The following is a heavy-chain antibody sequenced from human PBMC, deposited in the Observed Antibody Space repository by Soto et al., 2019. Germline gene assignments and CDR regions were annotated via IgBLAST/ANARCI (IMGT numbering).Heavy chain of an antibody. CDR2: MYDGGDT. V-gene: IGHV4-59*07. D-gene: IGHD3-9*01. CDR1: GGPMSSYY. J-gene: IGHJ4*02. CDR3: ARHYVILTCYYTPGGWDH. Sequence: QVQLQESGPGLVKPSDTLSLTCTVSGGPMSSYYWSWVRQPPGKGLEWIASMYDGGDTYYNPSLMSRVSVSVDMSKKQFSLRLSFMTAADTAVYYCARHYVILTCYYTPGGWDHSGQGILVTVSS.